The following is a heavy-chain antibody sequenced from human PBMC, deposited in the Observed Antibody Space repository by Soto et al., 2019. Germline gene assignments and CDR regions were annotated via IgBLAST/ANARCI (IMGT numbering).Heavy chain of an antibody. CDR2: IVVGSGNT. D-gene: IGHD6-6*01. Sequence: SVKVSCKASGFTFTSSAVQWVRQARGQRLEWIGWIVVGSGNTNYAQKFEERVTITRDMSTSTAYMELSSLRSEDTAVYYCAAASSTYYYGIDVWGQGTTVTVSS. CDR1: GFTFTSSA. J-gene: IGHJ6*02. V-gene: IGHV1-58*01. CDR3: AAASSTYYYGIDV.